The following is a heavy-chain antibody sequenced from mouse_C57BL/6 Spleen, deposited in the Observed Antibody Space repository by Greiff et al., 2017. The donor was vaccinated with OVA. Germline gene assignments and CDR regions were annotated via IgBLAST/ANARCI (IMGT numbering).Heavy chain of an antibody. CDR2: ISDGGSYT. CDR3: ARVYGKDRYFDV. V-gene: IGHV5-4*01. Sequence: EVQLVESGGGLVKPGGSLKLSCAASGFTFSSYAMSWVRQTPEKRLEWVATISDGGSYTYYPDNVKGRFTISRDNAKNNLYLQMSHLKSEDTAMYYCARVYGKDRYFDVWGTGTTVTVSS. J-gene: IGHJ1*03. D-gene: IGHD2-1*01. CDR1: GFTFSSYA.